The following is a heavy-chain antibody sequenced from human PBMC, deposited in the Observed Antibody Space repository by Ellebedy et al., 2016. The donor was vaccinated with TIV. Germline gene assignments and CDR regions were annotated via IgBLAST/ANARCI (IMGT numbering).Heavy chain of an antibody. J-gene: IGHJ4*02. CDR3: AKALSAYEYYVLDF. V-gene: IGHV1-2*02. Sequence: AASVTVSCKTSGYTFADYYIHWVRQAPGQGLEWMGWINPNTGATKYAQKFQGRVTMTRATSISTPYTERSSLRSDDADVYYCAKALSAYEYYVLDFWGQGTLLTVSS. D-gene: IGHD2/OR15-2a*01. CDR2: INPNTGAT. CDR1: GYTFADYY.